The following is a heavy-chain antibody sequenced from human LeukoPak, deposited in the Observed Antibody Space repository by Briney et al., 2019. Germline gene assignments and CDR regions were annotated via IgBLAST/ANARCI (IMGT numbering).Heavy chain of an antibody. Sequence: SETLSLTCAVYGGSFSGYYWSWIRQHPGKGLEWIGYIYYSGSTYYNPSLKSRVTISVDTSKNQFSLKLSSVTAADTAVYYCARKGGSTSRYNWFDPWGQGTLVTVSS. D-gene: IGHD2-2*01. CDR2: IYYSGST. CDR1: GGSFSGYY. V-gene: IGHV4-31*11. CDR3: ARKGGSTSRYNWFDP. J-gene: IGHJ5*02.